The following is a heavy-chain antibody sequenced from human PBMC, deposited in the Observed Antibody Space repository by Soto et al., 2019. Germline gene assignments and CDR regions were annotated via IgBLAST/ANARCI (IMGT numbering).Heavy chain of an antibody. V-gene: IGHV3-23*01. CDR2: ISAGGSNT. CDR1: GFTFRSYA. Sequence: EVQLLESGGGLVQPGGSLRLSCAVSGFTFRSYAMSWVRQAPGKGPEWVSVISAGGSNTYYAESVKGRFTISRDNSKNTLYRQMNSLVDEDTAVYYCAKQGPPRDAFDIWGRGTMVTVST. CDR3: AKQGPPRDAFDI. J-gene: IGHJ3*02.